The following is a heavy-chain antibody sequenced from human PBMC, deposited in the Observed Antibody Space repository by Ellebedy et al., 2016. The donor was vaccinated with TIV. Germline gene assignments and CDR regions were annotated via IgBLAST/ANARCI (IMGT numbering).Heavy chain of an antibody. D-gene: IGHD3-3*01. J-gene: IGHJ4*02. CDR2: IYYSGST. CDR3: ARGRGYYSTLFLRPTLFDY. CDR1: GGSISSYY. V-gene: IGHV4-59*12. Sequence: GSLRLSXTVSGGSISSYYWSWIRQPPGKGLEWIGYIYYSGSTNYNPSLKSRVTISVDTSKNQFSLKLSSVTAADTAVYYCARGRGYYSTLFLRPTLFDYWGQGTLVTVSS.